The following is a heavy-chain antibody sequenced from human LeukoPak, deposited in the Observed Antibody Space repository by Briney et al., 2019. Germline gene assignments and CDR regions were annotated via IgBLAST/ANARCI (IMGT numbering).Heavy chain of an antibody. V-gene: IGHV1-69*13. J-gene: IGHJ4*02. CDR3: ARDSTAMVTDNFDY. CDR2: IIPIFGTA. D-gene: IGHD5-18*01. Sequence: SVKVSCKASGGTFSSYAIRWVRQAPGQGLEWMGGIIPIFGTANYAQKFQGRVTITADESTSTAYMELSSLRSEDTAVYYCARDSTAMVTDNFDYWGQGTLVTVSS. CDR1: GGTFSSYA.